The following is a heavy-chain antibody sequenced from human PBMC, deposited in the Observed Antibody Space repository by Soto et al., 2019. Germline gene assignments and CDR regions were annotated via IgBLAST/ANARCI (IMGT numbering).Heavy chain of an antibody. V-gene: IGHV3-9*01. CDR3: AKDMYVRMVRGHLYFDY. CDR2: ISWNSGSI. J-gene: IGHJ4*02. CDR1: GFTFDDYA. Sequence: GGSLRLSCAASGFTFDDYAMHWVRQAPGKGLEWVSGISWNSGSIGYADSVKGRFTISRDNAKNSLYLQMDSLRAEDTALYYRAKDMYVRMVRGHLYFDYWGQGTLVTVSS. D-gene: IGHD3-10*01.